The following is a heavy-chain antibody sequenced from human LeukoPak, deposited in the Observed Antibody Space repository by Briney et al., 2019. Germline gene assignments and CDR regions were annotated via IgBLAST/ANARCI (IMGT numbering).Heavy chain of an antibody. CDR3: ARAERGGASLY. J-gene: IGHJ4*02. D-gene: IGHD1-26*01. V-gene: IGHV3-74*01. Sequence: GGPLRLSCAASGFTFSSYWMHWVRQAPGKGLVWVSRINTDGSSTNYADSVKGRFTISRDNAKNTLYLQMNSLRAEDTAVYYCARAERGGASLYRGKGTLVTVSS. CDR2: INTDGSST. CDR1: GFTFSSYW.